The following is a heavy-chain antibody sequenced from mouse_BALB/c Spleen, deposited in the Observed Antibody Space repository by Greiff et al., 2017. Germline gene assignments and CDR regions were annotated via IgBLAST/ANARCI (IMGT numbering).Heavy chain of an antibody. J-gene: IGHJ3*01. V-gene: IGHV5-6-5*01. CDR3: ANFLYDYGAY. CDR2: ISSGGST. Sequence: VQLKESGGGLVKPGGSLKLSCAASGFTFSSYAMSWVRQTPEKRLEWVASISSGGSTYYPDSVKGRFTISRDNARNILYLQMSSLRSEDTAMYYCANFLYDYGAYWGQGTLVTVSA. CDR1: GFTFSSYA. D-gene: IGHD2-4*01.